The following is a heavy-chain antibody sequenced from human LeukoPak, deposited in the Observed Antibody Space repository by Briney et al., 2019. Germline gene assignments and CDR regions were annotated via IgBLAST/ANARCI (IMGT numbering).Heavy chain of an antibody. J-gene: IGHJ5*02. CDR2: ISGSGYST. CDR3: AKGVGIEGAGHFDP. V-gene: IGHV3-23*01. CDR1: GFTFSSYA. D-gene: IGHD6-13*01. Sequence: RGSLRRSCAGSGFTFSSYAMTWVREAPGKGLEWVSSISGSGYSTYYADSVKGRFTISRDNSKNTLYLQMNSLRGEDTAVYYCAKGVGIEGAGHFDPWGQGTVVTVSS.